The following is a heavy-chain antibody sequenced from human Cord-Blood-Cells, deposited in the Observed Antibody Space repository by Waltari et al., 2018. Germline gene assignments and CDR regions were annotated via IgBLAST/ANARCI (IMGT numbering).Heavy chain of an antibody. V-gene: IGHV3-23*01. CDR2: ISGSGGST. CDR1: GLTFSSYA. Sequence: EVQLLESGGGLVQPGGSLRLSCAASGLTFSSYAMSWVRQAPGEGRGWVSAISGSGGSTYYADAVKGRFTISRDNSKNTLYLQVNSLRAEDTAVYYCAKDESIVVVIALGYFDYWGQGTLVTVSS. CDR3: AKDESIVVVIALGYFDY. D-gene: IGHD2-21*01. J-gene: IGHJ4*02.